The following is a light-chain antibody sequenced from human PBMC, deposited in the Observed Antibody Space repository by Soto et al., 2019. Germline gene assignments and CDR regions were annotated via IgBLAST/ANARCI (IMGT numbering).Light chain of an antibody. Sequence: EIVLTQSPGTLSLSPVERATLSCRASQSVSSNYFGWFQQRPGQAPRLLIYAASSRATDIPDRFSGSGSGTNFTLTISRLEPEDFAVYYCHQYDKSPWTFGQGTKVDIK. CDR3: HQYDKSPWT. V-gene: IGKV3-20*01. J-gene: IGKJ1*01. CDR1: QSVSSNY. CDR2: AAS.